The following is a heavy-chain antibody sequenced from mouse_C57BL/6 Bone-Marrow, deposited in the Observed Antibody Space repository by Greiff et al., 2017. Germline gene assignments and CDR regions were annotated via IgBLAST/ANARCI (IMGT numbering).Heavy chain of an antibody. D-gene: IGHD2-3*01. V-gene: IGHV1-69*01. CDR1: GYTFTSYW. CDR2: IDPSDSYT. Sequence: QVQLQQPGAELVMPGASVKLSCKASGYTFTSYWMHWVKQRPGQGLEWIGEIDPSDSYTNYNQKFKGKSTLTVDKSSSTAYMRLSSLTSEDSAVYYCARCYDGPYYFDYGGQGTTLTVSS. CDR3: ARCYDGPYYFDY. J-gene: IGHJ2*01.